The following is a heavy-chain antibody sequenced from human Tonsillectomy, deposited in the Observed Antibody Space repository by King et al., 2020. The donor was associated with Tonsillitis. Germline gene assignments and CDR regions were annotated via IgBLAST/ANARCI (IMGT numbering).Heavy chain of an antibody. J-gene: IGHJ4*02. V-gene: IGHV3-30*18. CDR1: GFTFSSYG. D-gene: IGHD3-22*01. CDR2: ISYDGSNK. CDR3: AKDGVTRGYYFDSSGPFDY. Sequence: QLVQSGGGVVQPGRSLRLSCAGSGFTFSSYGMHWVRQAPGKGLEWVAVISYDGSNKYYADPVKGRLSISRDNSKNTLYLQMNSLRAEDTAVYYCAKDGVTRGYYFDSSGPFDYGGQGTLVTVSS.